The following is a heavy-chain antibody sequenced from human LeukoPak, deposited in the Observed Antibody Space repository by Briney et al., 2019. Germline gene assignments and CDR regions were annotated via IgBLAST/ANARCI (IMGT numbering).Heavy chain of an antibody. CDR1: GFTFSRYA. CDR3: AKGPHIVPLYYFDF. CDR2: LSNSGGST. V-gene: IGHV3-23*01. Sequence: GGSLRLSCAASGFTFSRYAMTRVRQAPGKGLEGVSGLSNSGGSTLHADAVKGRFTISRDNSKNTLYLQMNSLKAEDTAVYFCAKGPHIVPLYYFDFWGQGTLVTVSS. D-gene: IGHD2-8*01. J-gene: IGHJ4*02.